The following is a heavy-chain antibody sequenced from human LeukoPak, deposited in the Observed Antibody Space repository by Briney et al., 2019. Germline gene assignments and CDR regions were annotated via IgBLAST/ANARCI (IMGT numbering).Heavy chain of an antibody. CDR3: ARDFWSGYYEGGLDP. D-gene: IGHD3-3*01. V-gene: IGHV3-74*01. CDR1: GFTFSTYW. J-gene: IGHJ5*02. Sequence: GGSLRLSCAASGFTFSTYWMSWVRQAPGKGLVWVSRINSDGSTTSYADSVKGRFTISRDNAKNTLYLQMNSLRAEDTAVYYCARDFWSGYYEGGLDPWGQGTLVIVSS. CDR2: INSDGSTT.